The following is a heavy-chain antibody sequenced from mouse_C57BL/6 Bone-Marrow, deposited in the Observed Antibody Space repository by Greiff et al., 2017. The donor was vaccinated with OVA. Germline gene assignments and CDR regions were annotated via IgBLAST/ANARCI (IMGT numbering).Heavy chain of an antibody. V-gene: IGHV14-4*01. CDR1: GFNIKDDY. Sequence: VQLQQSGAELVRPGASVKLSCTASGFNIKDDYMHWVKQRPEQGLEWIGWIDPENGDTEYASKFQGKATITADTSSNTAYLQLSSLTSKDTAVYYCTTHYALFGCWGQGTTLTVSS. CDR3: TTHYALFGC. CDR2: IDPENGDT. D-gene: IGHD1-1*01. J-gene: IGHJ2*01.